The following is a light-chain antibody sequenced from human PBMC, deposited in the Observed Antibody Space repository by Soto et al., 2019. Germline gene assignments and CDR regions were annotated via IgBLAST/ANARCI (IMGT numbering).Light chain of an antibody. J-gene: IGKJ1*01. CDR2: GIF. Sequence: IVLTQSPGTLSLSPGERATLSCRASHTISSSYLAWYQQNPGQAPRLLLYGIFRRVTGIPDRFSGSGSGTDFTLTITRLEPEDFAVYYCQQYVTSSPRTFGQGTKVEIK. CDR1: HTISSSY. V-gene: IGKV3-20*01. CDR3: QQYVTSSPRT.